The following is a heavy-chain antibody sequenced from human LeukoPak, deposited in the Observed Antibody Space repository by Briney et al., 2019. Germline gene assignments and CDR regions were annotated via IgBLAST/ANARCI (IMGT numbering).Heavy chain of an antibody. CDR2: IRDDGRAE. CDR3: ARSTMGSFPRLPNFDY. V-gene: IGHV3-7*03. J-gene: IGHJ4*02. Sequence: PGGSLRLSCAASGFTFSSYEMNWVRQAPGKGLEWVASIRDDGRAEYYVDSVKGRFSISRDDAKNSLSLQMDSLRAEDMALYYCARSTMGSFPRLPNFDYWGQGTLVTVSS. CDR1: GFTFSSYE. D-gene: IGHD1-1*01.